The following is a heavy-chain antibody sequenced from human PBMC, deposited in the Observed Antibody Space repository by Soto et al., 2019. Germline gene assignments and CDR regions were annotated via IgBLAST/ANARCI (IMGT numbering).Heavy chain of an antibody. D-gene: IGHD3-9*01. CDR1: GFAFSTYG. V-gene: IGHV3-33*08. J-gene: IGHJ4*02. CDR2: IWADGSRQ. Sequence: QVQLVESGGGVIQPGTSLRLSCSASGFAFSTYGMHWVRQAPGKGLEWVAVIWADGSRQFYGDSVKGRFTISRDNSKNTLYLQMNSLRVDDTAVYYCVVGTGYWGLSDYWGQGTLVTVSS. CDR3: VVGTGYWGLSDY.